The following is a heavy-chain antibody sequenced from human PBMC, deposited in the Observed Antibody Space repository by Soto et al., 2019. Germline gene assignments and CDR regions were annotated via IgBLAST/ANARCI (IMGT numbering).Heavy chain of an antibody. CDR2: IIPIFGTA. D-gene: IGHD3-22*01. J-gene: IGHJ5*02. Sequence: ASVKVSCKASGGTFSSYAISWVRQAPGQGLEWMGGIIPIFGTANYAQKFQGRVTITADESTSTAYMELSSLRSEDTAVYYCAREGEGNYYDSSGYYYVSRWFDPWGQGTLVTVSS. CDR3: AREGEGNYYDSSGYYYVSRWFDP. CDR1: GGTFSSYA. V-gene: IGHV1-69*13.